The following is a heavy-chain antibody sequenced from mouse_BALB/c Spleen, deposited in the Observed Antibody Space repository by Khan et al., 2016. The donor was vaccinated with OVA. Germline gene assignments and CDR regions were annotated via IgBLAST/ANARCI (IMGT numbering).Heavy chain of an antibody. Sequence: EVQLVESGGDLVRPGGSLKLSCAASGFSFSSYSMSWVRQTPDKRLEWVATISSGGDYTYYPDSVKGRFAISRDNAKNTLYLHMSSLKSEDTAKYCGKNHLTGSFAYWGQGTVVTVSA. V-gene: IGHV5-6*01. CDR2: ISSGGDYT. D-gene: IGHD4-1*01. J-gene: IGHJ3*01. CDR1: GFSFSSYS. CDR3: KNHLTGSFAY.